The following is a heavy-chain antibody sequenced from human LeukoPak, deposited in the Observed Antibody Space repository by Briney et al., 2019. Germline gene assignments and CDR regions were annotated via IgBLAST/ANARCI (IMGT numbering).Heavy chain of an antibody. Sequence: GGSLRLSCEASGFTFIRNGMYWVRQAPGKGLEWVAFLRYDGSNQYYADSVQGRFTISRDNSKNTLYLQMYSLRAEDTAVYYCARDDPHYDILTGYYPIDSWGQGTLVTVSS. D-gene: IGHD3-9*01. CDR3: ARDDPHYDILTGYYPIDS. CDR2: LRYDGSNQ. V-gene: IGHV3-30*02. J-gene: IGHJ4*02. CDR1: GFTFIRNG.